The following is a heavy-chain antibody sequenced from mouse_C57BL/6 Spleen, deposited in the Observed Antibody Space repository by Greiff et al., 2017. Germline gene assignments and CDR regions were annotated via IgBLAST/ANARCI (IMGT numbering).Heavy chain of an antibody. J-gene: IGHJ2*01. Sequence: VQLKQSGPELVKPGASVKISCKASGYSFTGYYMNWVKQSPEKSLEWIGEINPSTGGTTYNQKFKAKATLTVDKSASTAYMQLKSLTSEDAAVYYCARKRGTYLCAYWGQGTTLTVSS. CDR1: GYSFTGYY. D-gene: IGHD5-1*01. CDR3: ARKRGTYLCAY. V-gene: IGHV1-42*01. CDR2: INPSTGGT.